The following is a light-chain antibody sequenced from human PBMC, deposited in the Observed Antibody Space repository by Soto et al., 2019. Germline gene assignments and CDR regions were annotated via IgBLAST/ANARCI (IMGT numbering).Light chain of an antibody. CDR1: SSDVGGYND. CDR3: SSYTSSSTRV. Sequence: QSALTQPASVSGSPGQSITISCTGTSSDVGGYNDVSWYQQHPGKAPKLMIYEVSNRPSGVSNRFSGSKSGNTASLTISGLKAEDEADYYCSSYTSSSTRVFGTGTKLTVL. V-gene: IGLV2-14*01. CDR2: EVS. J-gene: IGLJ1*01.